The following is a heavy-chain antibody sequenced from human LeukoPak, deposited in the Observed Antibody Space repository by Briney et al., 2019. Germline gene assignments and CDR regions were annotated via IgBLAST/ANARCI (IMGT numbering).Heavy chain of an antibody. CDR2: IDSSGSYT. CDR3: AKGGVYGDYYFDY. V-gene: IGHV3-23*05. CDR1: GFTFSSYA. J-gene: IGHJ4*02. Sequence: GGSLRLSCAVSGFTFSSYAMSWVRQAPGKGLEWVSAIDSSGSYTWYDDSVKGRFTISRDNSKNTLYLQMNSLRAEDTALYYCAKGGVYGDYYFDYWGQGTLVTVSS. D-gene: IGHD4-17*01.